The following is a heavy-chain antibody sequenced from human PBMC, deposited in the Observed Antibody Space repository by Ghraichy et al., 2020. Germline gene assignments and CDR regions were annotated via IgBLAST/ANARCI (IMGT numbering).Heavy chain of an antibody. V-gene: IGHV3-21*01. CDR1: GFTFNSYG. CDR2: ISSSSNYI. CDR3: ARFSLELSAAGTDFDY. D-gene: IGHD1-14*01. Sequence: GESLNISCAASGFTFNSYGMNWVRHAPGKGLEWVSSISSSSNYIYYADSVKGRFTISRDNAKNSLYLQMSSLRAEDTAVYYCARFSLELSAAGTDFDYWGQGTLVTVSS. J-gene: IGHJ4*02.